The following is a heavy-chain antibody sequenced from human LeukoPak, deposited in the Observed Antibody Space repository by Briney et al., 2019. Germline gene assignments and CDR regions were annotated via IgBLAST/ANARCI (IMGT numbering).Heavy chain of an antibody. V-gene: IGHV3-21*05. CDR2: ISSTSTDI. Sequence: GGSLRLSCAASGFTVTSNYMNWVRQAPGKGLEWISYISSTSTDIYYVDSVKGRFTISRDNAKNSLYLQMNSLRAEDTAIYYCARRGPYFDYWGQGILVTVSS. CDR1: GFTVTSNY. J-gene: IGHJ4*02. D-gene: IGHD3-10*01. CDR3: ARRGPYFDY.